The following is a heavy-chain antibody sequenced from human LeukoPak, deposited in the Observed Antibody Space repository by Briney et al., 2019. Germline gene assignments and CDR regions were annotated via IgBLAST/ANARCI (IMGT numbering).Heavy chain of an antibody. D-gene: IGHD6-19*01. CDR2: INPNSGGT. Sequence: ASVKVSCKASGYTFTGCYMHWVRQAPGQGLEWMGWINPNSGGTNYAQKFQGRVIMTRDTSISTAYMELSRLRSDDTAVYYCARVGVAGKRTYWYFDLWGRGTLVTVSS. J-gene: IGHJ2*01. V-gene: IGHV1-2*02. CDR1: GYTFTGCY. CDR3: ARVGVAGKRTYWYFDL.